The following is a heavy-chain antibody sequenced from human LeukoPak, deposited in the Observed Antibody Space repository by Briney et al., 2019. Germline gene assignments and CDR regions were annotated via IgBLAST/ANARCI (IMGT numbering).Heavy chain of an antibody. CDR2: IYYSGST. V-gene: IGHV4-31*03. Sequence: PSQTLSLTCTVSGGSISSSGYYWSWIRQHPGKGLEWIGYIYYSGSTYYNPPLKSRVTISVDTSKNQFSLKLSSVTAADTAVYYCARGYCSSTSCYLADYWGQGTLVTVSS. CDR3: ARGYCSSTSCYLADY. J-gene: IGHJ4*02. D-gene: IGHD2-2*01. CDR1: GGSISSSGYY.